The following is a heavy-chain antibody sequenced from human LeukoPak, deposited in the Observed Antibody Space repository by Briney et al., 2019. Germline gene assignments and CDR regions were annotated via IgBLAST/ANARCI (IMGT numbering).Heavy chain of an antibody. Sequence: GGTLRLSCAASGFTFSSYWMTWVRHAPGKGLEWVANIKQDGSEKYYVDSVKGRFPISRDNAKNSLYLQMNSLEAEDTAVYYCARRGTSSSWAHFDYWGQGTLVTVSS. CDR2: IKQDGSEK. CDR1: GFTFSSYW. CDR3: ARRGTSSSWAHFDY. V-gene: IGHV3-7*05. J-gene: IGHJ4*02. D-gene: IGHD6-13*01.